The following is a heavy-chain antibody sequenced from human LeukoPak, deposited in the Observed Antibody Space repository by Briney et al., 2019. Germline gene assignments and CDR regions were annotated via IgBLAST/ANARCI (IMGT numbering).Heavy chain of an antibody. V-gene: IGHV3-53*05. CDR2: IYSGDRT. J-gene: IGHJ4*02. CDR3: AKDLTSYYYIYY. CDR1: GFSVSSNY. Sequence: GGSLRLSCAASGFSVSSNYMSWVRQAPGKGLEWVSVIYSGDRTYYADSVKGRFTVSRDDSKNTLYLQMNSLRGDDTAVYYCAKDLTSYYYIYYWGQGTLVTVSS. D-gene: IGHD2/OR15-2a*01.